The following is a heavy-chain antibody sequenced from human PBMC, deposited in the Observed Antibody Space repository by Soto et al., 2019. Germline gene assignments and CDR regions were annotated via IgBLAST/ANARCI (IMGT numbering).Heavy chain of an antibody. J-gene: IGHJ3*02. CDR1: GYTFTSYG. Sequence: ASVKVSCKASGYTFTSYGISWVRQAPGQGLEWMGWISAYNGNTNYAQKLQGRVTMTTDTSTSTAYMELRSLGSDDTAVYYCARVRAILWVDAFDIWGQGTMVTVSS. D-gene: IGHD3-10*01. V-gene: IGHV1-18*01. CDR2: ISAYNGNT. CDR3: ARVRAILWVDAFDI.